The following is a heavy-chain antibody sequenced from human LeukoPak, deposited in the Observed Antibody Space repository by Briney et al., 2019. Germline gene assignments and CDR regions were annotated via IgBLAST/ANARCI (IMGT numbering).Heavy chain of an antibody. CDR3: TTDCYSSSCHLMDV. CDR1: GFTLSNAW. D-gene: IGHD6-13*01. V-gene: IGHV3-15*01. CDR2: IKIKTDGGTT. J-gene: IGHJ6*04. Sequence: GGSPRLSRAASGFTLSNAWMSWVRAAPGRGLGRVGRIKIKTDGGTTDYAAPVKGRFTISRDDSKNTLYLQMNSLKAEDTAVYYCTTDCYSSSCHLMDVWGKGTTVTVSS.